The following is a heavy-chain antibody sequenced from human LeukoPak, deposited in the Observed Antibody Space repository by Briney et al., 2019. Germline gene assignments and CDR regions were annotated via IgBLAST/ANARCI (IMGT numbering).Heavy chain of an antibody. CDR1: GFTFSSYA. V-gene: IGHV3-23*01. CDR2: ISGSGGST. D-gene: IGHD3/OR15-3a*01. Sequence: GGSLRLSCAASGFTFSSYAMSWVRQAPGKGLEWVSAISGSGGSTYYADSVKGRFTTSRDNSKNTLYLQMNSLRAEDTAVYYCAKRYYDFTYSYYFDYWGQGTLVTVS. J-gene: IGHJ4*02. CDR3: AKRYYDFTYSYYFDY.